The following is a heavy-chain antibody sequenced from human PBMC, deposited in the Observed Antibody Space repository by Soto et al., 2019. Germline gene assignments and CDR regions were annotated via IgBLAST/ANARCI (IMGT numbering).Heavy chain of an antibody. J-gene: IGHJ5*02. CDR3: ARDAAAGTIVPAAIDSFWFDP. D-gene: IGHD2-2*02. Sequence: PGGSLRLSCAASGFTFSSYGMHWVRQAPGKGLEWVAVIWYDGSNKYYADSVKGRFTISRDNSKNTLYLQMNSLRAEDTAVYYCARDAAAGTIVPAAIDSFWFDPWGQGTLVTVSS. CDR1: GFTFSSYG. CDR2: IWYDGSNK. V-gene: IGHV3-33*01.